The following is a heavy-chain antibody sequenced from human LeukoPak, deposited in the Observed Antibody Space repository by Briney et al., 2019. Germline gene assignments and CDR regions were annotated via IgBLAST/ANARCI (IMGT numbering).Heavy chain of an antibody. CDR1: GGSFSGYY. CDR3: ARGPSLGYCSSTSCFGECFQH. Sequence: SETLSLTCAVYGGSFSGYYWSWIRQPPGKGLEWIGEINHSGSTNYNPSLKSRVTISVDTSKNQFSLKLSSVTAADTAVYYCARGPSLGYCSSTSCFGECFQHWGQGTLVTVSS. J-gene: IGHJ1*01. V-gene: IGHV4-34*01. CDR2: INHSGST. D-gene: IGHD2-2*01.